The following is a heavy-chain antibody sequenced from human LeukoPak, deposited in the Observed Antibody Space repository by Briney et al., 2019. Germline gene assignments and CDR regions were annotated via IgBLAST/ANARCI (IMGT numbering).Heavy chain of an antibody. Sequence: ASVKVSCKASGFTFTRYSITWVRQAPGKGHEWMGWISDYNGNTNYAQKYQGRVTMTTDTSTRTAYMELRSLRSDDTAVYYCARVVRSDSFDYDYYYAMDVWGQGTTVAVSS. CDR3: ARVVRSDSFDYDYYYAMDV. V-gene: IGHV1-18*01. CDR1: GFTFTRYS. CDR2: ISDYNGNT. J-gene: IGHJ6*02. D-gene: IGHD2-8*01.